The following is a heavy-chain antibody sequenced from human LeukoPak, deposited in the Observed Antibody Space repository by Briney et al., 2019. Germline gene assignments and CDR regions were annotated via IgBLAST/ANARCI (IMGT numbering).Heavy chain of an antibody. J-gene: IGHJ5*02. Sequence: TGGSLRLSCAASGFTFSSYGMHWVRQAPGKGLEWVAVISYDGSNKYYADSVKGRFTISRDNSKNTLYLQMNSLRAEDTAVYYCAKEVPGIAAAGTPNWFDPWGQGTLVTVSS. CDR3: AKEVPGIAAAGTPNWFDP. D-gene: IGHD6-13*01. V-gene: IGHV3-30*18. CDR1: GFTFSSYG. CDR2: ISYDGSNK.